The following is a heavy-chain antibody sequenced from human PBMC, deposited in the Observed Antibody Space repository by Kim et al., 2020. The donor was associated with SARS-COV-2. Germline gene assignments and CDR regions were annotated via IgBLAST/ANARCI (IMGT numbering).Heavy chain of an antibody. CDR2: INHSGST. D-gene: IGHD6-6*01. J-gene: IGHJ4*02. CDR3: ARATPTLRLVRMAFDY. V-gene: IGHV4-34*01. Sequence: SETLSLTCAVYGGSFSGYYWSWIRQPPGKGLEWIGEINHSGSTNYNPSLKSRVTISVDTSKNQFSLKLSSVTAADTAVYYCARATPTLRLVRMAFDYWGQGTLVTVSS. CDR1: GGSFSGYY.